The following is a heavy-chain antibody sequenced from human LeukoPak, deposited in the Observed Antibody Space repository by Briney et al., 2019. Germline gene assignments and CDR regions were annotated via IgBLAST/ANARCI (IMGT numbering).Heavy chain of an antibody. V-gene: IGHV1-69-2*01. D-gene: IGHD2-15*01. CDR1: GCTFTDYY. CDR2: VDPEDGET. Sequence: ASVKVSCKVSGCTFTDYYMHWVQQAPGKGLEWMGLVDPEDGETIYAEKFQGRVTITADTSTDTAYMELSSLRSEDTAVYYCATILGLAHNWFDPWGQGTLVTVSS. CDR3: ATILGLAHNWFDP. J-gene: IGHJ5*02.